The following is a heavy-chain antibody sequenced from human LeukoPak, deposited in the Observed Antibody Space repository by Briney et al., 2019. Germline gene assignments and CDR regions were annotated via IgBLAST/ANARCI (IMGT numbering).Heavy chain of an antibody. CDR1: GFTFSSDA. J-gene: IGHJ4*02. CDR2: ISSSGGST. Sequence: GGSLRLSCTASGFTFSSDAMSWVRQAPGKGLEWVSGISSSGGSTYYADSVKGRFTISRANSKNTLYLQMNSLRAEDTAVYYCARDSDGTTFDYWGQGTLVTVSS. CDR3: ARDSDGTTFDY. V-gene: IGHV3-23*01. D-gene: IGHD1/OR15-1a*01.